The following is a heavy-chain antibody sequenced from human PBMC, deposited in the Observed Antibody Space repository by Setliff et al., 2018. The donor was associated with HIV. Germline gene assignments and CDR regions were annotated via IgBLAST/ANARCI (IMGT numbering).Heavy chain of an antibody. CDR1: GGSISSNSYY. Sequence: PSETLSLTCTVSGGSISSNSYYWGWFRQPPGKGLEWIGSIYYSGSTYYTPSLKSRVTISVDTSKNQFSLKLSSVTAADTAVYYCARARGSSWYVDYYYGMDVWGQGTTVTVSS. V-gene: IGHV4-39*07. CDR3: ARARGSSWYVDYYYGMDV. J-gene: IGHJ6*02. D-gene: IGHD6-13*01. CDR2: IYYSGST.